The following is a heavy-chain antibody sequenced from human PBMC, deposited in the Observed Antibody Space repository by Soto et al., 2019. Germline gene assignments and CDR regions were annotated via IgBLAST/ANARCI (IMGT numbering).Heavy chain of an antibody. Sequence: GASVKVSCKASGGTFSSYTISWVRQAPGQGLEWMGRIIPILGIANYAQKFQGRVTITADKSTSTAYMELSSLISEDTAVYYCARAKKESTSNYYYYYGMDVWGQGTTVTVSS. CDR2: IIPILGIA. J-gene: IGHJ6*02. CDR1: GGTFSSYT. V-gene: IGHV1-69*02. CDR3: ARAKKESTSNYYYYYGMDV.